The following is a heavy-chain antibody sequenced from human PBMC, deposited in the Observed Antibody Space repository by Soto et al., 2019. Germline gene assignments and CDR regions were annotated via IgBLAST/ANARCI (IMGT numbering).Heavy chain of an antibody. CDR2: ISDSGGST. J-gene: IGHJ4*02. V-gene: IGHV3-23*01. CDR3: AKDGGWSLAVAGLFDY. CDR1: GSTFSSYD. D-gene: IGHD6-19*01. Sequence: GSLRLSCGVSGSTFSSYDMSWVRQAPGRGLEWVSGISDSGGSTYYADSVKGRFTISRDNAKNTLYLQMKSLRVEDTALYYCAKDGGWSLAVAGLFDYWGPGTQVTVSS.